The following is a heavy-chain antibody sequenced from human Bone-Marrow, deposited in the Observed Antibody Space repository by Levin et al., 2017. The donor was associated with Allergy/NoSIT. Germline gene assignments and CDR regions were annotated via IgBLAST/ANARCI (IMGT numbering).Heavy chain of an antibody. V-gene: IGHV5-51*01. Sequence: GESLKISCKGSGYEFSSYWIGWVRQMPGKGLEWMGIVYPGDSNTKYNPSFEGQVTISVDESITTAYLQWSSLRASDTAMYYCATYFGSGTYSLAPYFHRWGQGTLVIVSS. J-gene: IGHJ1*01. CDR3: ATYFGSGTYSLAPYFHR. CDR1: GYEFSSYW. D-gene: IGHD3-10*01. CDR2: VYPGDSNT.